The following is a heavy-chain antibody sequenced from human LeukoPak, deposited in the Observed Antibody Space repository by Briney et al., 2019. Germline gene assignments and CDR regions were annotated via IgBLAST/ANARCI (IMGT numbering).Heavy chain of an antibody. CDR2: INAYNGNT. CDR3: ARGEKPYDY. D-gene: IGHD1-26*01. J-gene: IGHJ4*02. V-gene: IGHV1-18*01. Sequence: ASVKVSCTTSGYTFTHYVISWVRQAPGQGLEWMGWINAYNGNTNDAQKFQGRVTMTTDTSTSTAYMELRSLRSDDTAVYYCARGEKPYDYWGQGTLVSVSS. CDR1: GYTFTHYV.